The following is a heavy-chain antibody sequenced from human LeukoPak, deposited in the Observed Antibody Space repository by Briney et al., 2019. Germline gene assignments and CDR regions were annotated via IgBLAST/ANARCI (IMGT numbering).Heavy chain of an antibody. J-gene: IGHJ4*02. D-gene: IGHD2-15*01. V-gene: IGHV4-39*01. CDR1: SGSISSSSYY. CDR3: ARQVVAARRTHDY. CDR2: IYYSGST. Sequence: PSETLSLTCTVSSGSISSSSYYWGWIRQPPGKGLEWIGSIYYSGSTYYNPSLKSRVTISVDTSKNQFSLKLSSVTAADTAVYYCARQVVAARRTHDYWGQGTLVTVSS.